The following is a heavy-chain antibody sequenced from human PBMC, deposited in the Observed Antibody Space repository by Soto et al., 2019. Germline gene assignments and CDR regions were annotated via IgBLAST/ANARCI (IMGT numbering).Heavy chain of an antibody. V-gene: IGHV3-23*01. CDR3: AKPILCSSTSCYTPFDY. D-gene: IGHD2-2*02. CDR2: ISGSGGST. J-gene: IGHJ4*01. Sequence: GGSLRLSCAASGFTFSSYAMSWVRQAPGKGLEWVSAISGSGGSTYYADSVKGRFTISRDNSKNTLYLQMNSLRAEDTAVYYCAKPILCSSTSCYTPFDYWGHGTLVTVSS. CDR1: GFTFSSYA.